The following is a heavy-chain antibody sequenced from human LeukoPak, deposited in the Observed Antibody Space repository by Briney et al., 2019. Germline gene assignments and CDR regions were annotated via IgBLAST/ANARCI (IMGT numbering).Heavy chain of an antibody. V-gene: IGHV4-59*01. CDR2: FYYSGST. J-gene: IGHJ4*02. D-gene: IGHD2-8*01. Sequence: SETLSLTCTVTGGSFSTYYWSWIRQPPGKGLEWIGHFYYSGSTNYNPSLKSRVTISVDTSRNQFSLKLTSVTAADTAVYYCARLGGYADYWGQGTLVTVSS. CDR3: ARLGGYADY. CDR1: GGSFSTYY.